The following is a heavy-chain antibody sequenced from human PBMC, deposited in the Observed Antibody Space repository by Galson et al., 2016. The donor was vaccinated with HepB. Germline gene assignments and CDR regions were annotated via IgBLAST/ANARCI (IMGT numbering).Heavy chain of an antibody. CDR1: DSTFINAW. D-gene: IGHD4-11*01. CDR3: AKGTTGYYYYGMDV. J-gene: IGHJ6*02. Sequence: SLRLSCAASDSTFINAWMNWVRQAPGKGLEWVGRIKSETDGETTDYAAPVKGRITISRDDSTNTLYLQMNSLRAEDTAVYYCAKGTTGYYYYGMDVWGQEATATVSS. V-gene: IGHV3-15*07. CDR2: IKSETDGETT.